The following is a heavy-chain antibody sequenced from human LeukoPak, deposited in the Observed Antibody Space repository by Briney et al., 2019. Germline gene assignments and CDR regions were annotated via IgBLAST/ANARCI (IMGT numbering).Heavy chain of an antibody. Sequence: PSETLSLTCTVSGGSISSGGYYWSWIRQHPGKGLEWIGYIYYSGSTYYNPSLKSRVTISVDTSKNQFSLKLSSVTAADTAVYYCARDRAHYYDSSGYLNWFDPWGQGTLVTVSS. CDR1: GGSISSGGYY. CDR3: ARDRAHYYDSSGYLNWFDP. CDR2: IYYSGST. V-gene: IGHV4-31*03. J-gene: IGHJ5*02. D-gene: IGHD3-22*01.